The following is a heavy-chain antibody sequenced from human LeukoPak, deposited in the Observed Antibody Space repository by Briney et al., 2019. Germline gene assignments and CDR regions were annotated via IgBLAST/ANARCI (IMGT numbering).Heavy chain of an antibody. V-gene: IGHV4-39*01. D-gene: IGHD3-3*01. CDR1: GGSISSDSYY. Sequence: PPETLSLTCTVSGGSISSDSYYWGWIRQPPGKGLEWIGTIYYSGSTYYNPSLRSPVTISVDTSKNQFSLKLNSVTAADTAVYYCARRFADFRFDPWGQGTLVTVSS. J-gene: IGHJ5*02. CDR2: IYYSGST. CDR3: ARRFADFRFDP.